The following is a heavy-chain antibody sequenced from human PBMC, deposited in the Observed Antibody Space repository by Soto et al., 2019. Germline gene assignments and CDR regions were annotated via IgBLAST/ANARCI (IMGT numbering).Heavy chain of an antibody. J-gene: IGHJ4*02. V-gene: IGHV4-34*01. CDR1: DGSFSGYY. D-gene: IGHD5-18*01. Sequence: QVQVQQWGAGLLKPSETLSLTCAVYDGSFSGYYWSWIRQPPGMGLEWVGEINYSGHTNYNPSLKSRVTISVDTSKNQFSLTLTYVTAADAAVYYCARGGYGGKDNWGQGTLVTVSS. CDR3: ARGGYGGKDN. CDR2: INYSGHT.